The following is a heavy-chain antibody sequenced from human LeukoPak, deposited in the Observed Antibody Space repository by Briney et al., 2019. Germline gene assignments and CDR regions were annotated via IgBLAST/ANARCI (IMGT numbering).Heavy chain of an antibody. CDR2: ISSSSSYI. CDR1: GFTFSSYS. Sequence: GGSLRLSCAASGFTFSSYSMNWVRQAPGKGLEWVSSISSSSSYIYYADSVRGRFTISRDHAKNSLYLQMNSLRAEDTAVYYCARDSTPYGSPPYYFDYWGQGTLVTVSS. J-gene: IGHJ4*02. D-gene: IGHD4-17*01. V-gene: IGHV3-21*01. CDR3: ARDSTPYGSPPYYFDY.